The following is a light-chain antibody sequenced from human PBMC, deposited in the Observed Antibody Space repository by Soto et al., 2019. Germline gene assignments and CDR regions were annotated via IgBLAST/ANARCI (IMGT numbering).Light chain of an antibody. J-gene: IGKJ3*01. CDR2: RAS. V-gene: IGKV3-15*01. CDR3: QQYSKWPPCP. Sequence: DIVMTHSAGTVCVSRGETVTLSCRASQSLIGNLAWYQQKPGQAPRLLIFRASTRATGVPARFSGRGSGTEFTLTISGLQSEDFAVYDCQQYSKWPPCPVAPGTKLASK. CDR1: QSLIGN.